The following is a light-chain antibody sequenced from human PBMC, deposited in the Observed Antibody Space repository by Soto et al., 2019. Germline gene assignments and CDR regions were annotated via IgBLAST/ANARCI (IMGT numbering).Light chain of an antibody. CDR3: LQHNSYPWT. Sequence: DIQMTQSPSAMSASVGDRVTITCRASQGISNYLAWIQQKPGKVPNRPIYATSRLQSGVPASLSGSGTGTDITLTSSSLQPEDFSDYYSLQHNSYPWTFSHGTKVDIK. J-gene: IGKJ1*01. CDR2: ATS. CDR1: QGISNY. V-gene: IGKV1-17*03.